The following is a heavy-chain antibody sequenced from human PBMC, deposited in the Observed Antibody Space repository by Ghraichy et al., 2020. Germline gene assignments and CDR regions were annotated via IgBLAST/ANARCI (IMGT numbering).Heavy chain of an antibody. CDR1: GGSINSNSYY. J-gene: IGHJ4*02. V-gene: IGHV4-39*07. Sequence: SQTLSLTCFVSGGSINSNSYYWGWVRQPPGKGLEWIGSIYHSGTTFYNPSLKSRVTLSVDTSQNHFSLNLSAITAADTAVYYCAASKPYGDDVHIWGQGSLVAPSS. D-gene: IGHD4-17*01. CDR2: IYHSGTT. CDR3: AASKPYGDDVHI.